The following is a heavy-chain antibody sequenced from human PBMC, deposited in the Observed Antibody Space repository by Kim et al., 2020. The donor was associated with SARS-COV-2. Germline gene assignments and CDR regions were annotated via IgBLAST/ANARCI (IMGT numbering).Heavy chain of an antibody. Sequence: YYANSVKGRFTISRDNSKNTLYLQMGSLRAEDMAVYYCARVAGSGYQLDYWGQGTLVTVSS. J-gene: IGHJ4*02. V-gene: IGHV3-64*01. D-gene: IGHD5-12*01. CDR3: ARVAGSGYQLDY.